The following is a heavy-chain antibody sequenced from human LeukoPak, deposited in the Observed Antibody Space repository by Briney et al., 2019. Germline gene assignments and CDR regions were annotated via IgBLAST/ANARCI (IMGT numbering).Heavy chain of an antibody. CDR2: INPDSGYT. Sequence: ASVKVSCKTSGYTFTDYYIHWVRQAPGQGLEWMGWINPDSGYTNYAQKFQGRVTMTRDTSINTAYMELSRLRSEDTAVYYCARDAGSVGALDYWGQGTLVTVSS. CDR1: GYTFTDYY. J-gene: IGHJ4*02. V-gene: IGHV1-2*02. CDR3: ARDAGSVGALDY. D-gene: IGHD1-26*01.